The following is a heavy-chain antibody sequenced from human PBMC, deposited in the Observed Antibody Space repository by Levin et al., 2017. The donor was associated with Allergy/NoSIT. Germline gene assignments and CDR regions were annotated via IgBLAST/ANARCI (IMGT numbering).Heavy chain of an antibody. D-gene: IGHD3-10*01. J-gene: IGHJ6*03. CDR2: IYYSGST. CDR1: GGSISSGGYY. V-gene: IGHV4-31*03. CDR3: ARAQRGYEGSGSGYYYMDG. Sequence: SQTLSLTCTVSGGSISSGGYYWSWIRQHPGKGLEWIGYIYYSGSTYYNPSLKSRVTISVDTSKNQFSLKLSSVTAADTAVYYCARAQRGYEGSGSGYYYMDGWGKGTTVTVSS.